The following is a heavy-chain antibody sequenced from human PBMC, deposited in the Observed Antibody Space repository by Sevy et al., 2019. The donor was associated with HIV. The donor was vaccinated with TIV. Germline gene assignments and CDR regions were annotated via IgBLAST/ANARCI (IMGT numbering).Heavy chain of an antibody. J-gene: IGHJ4*02. Sequence: GGSLRLSCAASGFTFSSYSMNWVRQAPGKGLEWVSSISSSSSYIYYAYSVKGRFTISRDNAKNSLYLQMNSLRAEDTAVYYCARVWFGESYFDYWGQGTLVTVSS. D-gene: IGHD3-10*01. CDR3: ARVWFGESYFDY. CDR1: GFTFSSYS. CDR2: ISSSSSYI. V-gene: IGHV3-21*01.